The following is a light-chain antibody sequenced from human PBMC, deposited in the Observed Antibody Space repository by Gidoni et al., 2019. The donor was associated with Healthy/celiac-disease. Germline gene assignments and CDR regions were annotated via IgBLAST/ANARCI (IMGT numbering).Light chain of an antibody. CDR2: DAS. J-gene: IGKJ3*01. Sequence: DIQMTQSPSSLSASVGDRVTITCQASQDISNYLNWYQQKPGKAPKLLIYDASNLETGVPSRFSGSGSGTDFTFTISSLQPEDIATYYWQQSGTFGPGTKVDIK. CDR1: QDISNY. V-gene: IGKV1-33*01. CDR3: QQSGT.